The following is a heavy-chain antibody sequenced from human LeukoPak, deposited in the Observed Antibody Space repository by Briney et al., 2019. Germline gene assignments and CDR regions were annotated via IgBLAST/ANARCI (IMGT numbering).Heavy chain of an antibody. J-gene: IGHJ4*02. CDR3: ARDYADYVGYFFFDY. CDR1: GFTFSDYY. CDR2: ISSGGSSI. Sequence: PGGSLRLSCAVSGFTFSDYYMSWIRQAPGKGLEWVSYISSGGSSISHAESVKGRFTISRDNSQNTLYLQMNSLRAEDTAVYYCARDYADYVGYFFFDYWGQGTLVTVSS. V-gene: IGHV3-11*01. D-gene: IGHD4-17*01.